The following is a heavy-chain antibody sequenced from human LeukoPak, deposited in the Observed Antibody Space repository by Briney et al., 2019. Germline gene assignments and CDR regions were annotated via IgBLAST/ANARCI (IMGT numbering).Heavy chain of an antibody. V-gene: IGHV1-8*03. CDR3: ARGWDYHGSLFA. CDR1: GYTFTGYY. D-gene: IGHD3-10*01. J-gene: IGHJ5*02. Sequence: ASVKVSCKASGYTFTGYYMHWVRQAPGQGLEWMGWINPNSGNTGYAQKFQGRVTITRNTSISTAYMELSSLRSEDTAVYYCARGWDYHGSLFAWGQGTLVTVSS. CDR2: INPNSGNT.